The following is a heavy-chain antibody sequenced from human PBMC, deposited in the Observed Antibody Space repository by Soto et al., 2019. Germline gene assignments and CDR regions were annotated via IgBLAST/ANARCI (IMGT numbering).Heavy chain of an antibody. V-gene: IGHV3-30-3*01. J-gene: IGHJ4*02. CDR2: ISYDGSNK. CDR1: GFTFSSYA. CDR3: ARPQELQQLESEFDY. Sequence: PGGSLRLSCAASGFTFSSYAMHWVRQAPGKGLEWVAVISYDGSNKYYADSVKGRFTISRDNSKNTLYLQMNSLRAEDTAVYYCARPQELQQLESEFDYWGQGTLVTVSS. D-gene: IGHD6-13*01.